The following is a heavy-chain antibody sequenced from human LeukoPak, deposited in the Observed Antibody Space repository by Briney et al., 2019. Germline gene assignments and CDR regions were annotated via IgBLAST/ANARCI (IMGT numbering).Heavy chain of an antibody. CDR1: GGSISSSSYY. J-gene: IGHJ1*01. D-gene: IGHD6-6*01. CDR3: ARPKTSGSSEYFQH. Sequence: SETLSLTCTVSGGSISSSSYYWGWIRQPPGKGLEWIGSIYYSGSTYYNPSLKSRVTISVDTSKNQFSLKLSSVTAADTAVYYCARPKTSGSSEYFQHWGQGTLVTVSS. V-gene: IGHV4-39*01. CDR2: IYYSGST.